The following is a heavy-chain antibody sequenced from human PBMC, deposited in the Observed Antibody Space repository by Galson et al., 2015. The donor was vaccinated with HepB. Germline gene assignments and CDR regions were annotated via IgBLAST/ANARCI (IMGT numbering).Heavy chain of an antibody. V-gene: IGHV3-23*01. CDR1: GFTFSNYA. Sequence: SLRLSCAASGFTFSNYALTWVRQAPGKGLEWVSAITGGGKTYLADSVKGRFTISSDNSKNTVSLQMNSLRADDTAVYYCAKVDTYYFDFWGQGTLVTVSS. CDR3: AKVDTYYFDF. CDR2: ITGGGKT. J-gene: IGHJ4*02. D-gene: IGHD2/OR15-2a*01.